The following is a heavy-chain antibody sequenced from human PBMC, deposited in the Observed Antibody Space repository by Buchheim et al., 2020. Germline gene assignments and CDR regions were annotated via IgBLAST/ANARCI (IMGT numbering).Heavy chain of an antibody. CDR2: TYYRSKWYN. CDR3: VRGSLRFPALDY. V-gene: IGHV6-1*01. Sequence: QVQIQQSGPGLVKASQTLSLTCAISGDSVSTNSAAWNWIRQSPSRGLEWLGRTYYRSKWYNDYAVSVKSRLTISPDISENQFSLQLNSVTPEDTAVYYCVRGSLRFPALDYWGQGTL. CDR1: GDSVSTNSAA. J-gene: IGHJ4*02.